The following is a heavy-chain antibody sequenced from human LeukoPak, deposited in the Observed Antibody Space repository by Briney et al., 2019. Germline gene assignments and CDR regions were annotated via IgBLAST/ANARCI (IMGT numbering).Heavy chain of an antibody. CDR1: GGSFSGYY. J-gene: IGHJ4*02. CDR3: AIHSSGWHRFDY. D-gene: IGHD6-19*01. CDR2: INHSGST. Sequence: SETLSLTCAVYGGSFSGYYWSWIRQPPGKGLEWIGEINHSGSTNYNPSLKSRVTISVDTSKNQFSLKLSSVTAADTAVYYCAIHSSGWHRFDYWGQGTLVTVSS. V-gene: IGHV4-34*01.